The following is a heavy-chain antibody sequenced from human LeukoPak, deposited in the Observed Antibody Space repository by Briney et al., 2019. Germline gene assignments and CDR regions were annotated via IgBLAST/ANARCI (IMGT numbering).Heavy chain of an antibody. CDR1: GYTFTSYA. J-gene: IGHJ4*02. Sequence: ASVKVSCKASGYTFTSYAMHWVRQAPGQRLEWMGWINAGNGNTKYSQKFQGRVTITRDTSASTAYMELSSLRSEDTAVYYCARVHDLCYDFWSGYYIAAGFDYWGQGTLVTVSS. CDR3: ARVHDLCYDFWSGYYIAAGFDY. CDR2: INAGNGNT. D-gene: IGHD3-3*01. V-gene: IGHV1-3*01.